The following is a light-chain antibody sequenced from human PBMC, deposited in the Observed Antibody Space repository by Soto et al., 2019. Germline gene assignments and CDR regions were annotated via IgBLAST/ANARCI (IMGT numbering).Light chain of an antibody. V-gene: IGLV1-51*01. CDR2: DNN. CDR1: SSNIGSNY. J-gene: IGLJ3*02. Sequence: QSVLTQPPSVSAAPGQKVTISCSGSSSNIGSNYVSWYQQLPGTAPKLLICDNNKRPSGIPDRFSGSKSGTSATLGITGLQTGDEADYYCGTCDSSLSAGVFGGGTHLTVL. CDR3: GTCDSSLSAGV.